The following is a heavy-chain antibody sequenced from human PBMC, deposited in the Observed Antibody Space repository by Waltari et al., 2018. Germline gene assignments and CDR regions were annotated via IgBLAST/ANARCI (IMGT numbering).Heavy chain of an antibody. V-gene: IGHV1-18*01. CDR3: ARVKREATKFQYYFDY. Sequence: QVQLVQSGAEVKKPGASVKVSCKASGYTFTSYGISWVRQAPGQWLEWMGWSSAYNGNTNYAQKLQGRVTMTTDTSTSTAYMELRSLRSDDTAVYYCARVKREATKFQYYFDYWGQGTLVTVSS. J-gene: IGHJ4*02. D-gene: IGHD5-12*01. CDR2: SSAYNGNT. CDR1: GYTFTSYG.